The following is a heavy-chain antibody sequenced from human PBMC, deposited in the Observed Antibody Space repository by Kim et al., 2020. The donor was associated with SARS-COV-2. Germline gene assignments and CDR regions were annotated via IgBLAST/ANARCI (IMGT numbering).Heavy chain of an antibody. CDR3: ARAPITMIVVVKAFDI. J-gene: IGHJ3*02. V-gene: IGHV4-31*02. D-gene: IGHD3-22*01. Sequence: SLKGRVTISVETSTNQFSLKLSSVTAADTAVYYCARAPITMIVVVKAFDIWGQGTMVTVSS.